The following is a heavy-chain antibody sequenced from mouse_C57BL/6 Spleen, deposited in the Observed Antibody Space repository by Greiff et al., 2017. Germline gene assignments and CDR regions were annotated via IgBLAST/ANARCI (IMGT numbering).Heavy chain of an antibody. J-gene: IGHJ3*01. CDR3: ARSEIYYGNYGFAY. Sequence: QVQLQQSGPELVKPGASVKISCKASGYAFSSSWMNWVKQRPGKGLEWIGRIYPGDGDTNYNGKFKGKATLTADKSSSTAYMQLSSLTSEDSAVYFCARSEIYYGNYGFAYWGQGTLVTVSA. CDR2: IYPGDGDT. D-gene: IGHD2-1*01. CDR1: GYAFSSSW. V-gene: IGHV1-82*01.